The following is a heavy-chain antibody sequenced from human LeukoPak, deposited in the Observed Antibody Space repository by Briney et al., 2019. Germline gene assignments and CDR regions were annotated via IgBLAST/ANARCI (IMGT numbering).Heavy chain of an antibody. CDR3: ARENQDIVVVPAAPYYYYYYMGV. CDR2: INQDGSEK. J-gene: IGHJ6*03. CDR1: GFTFSSYW. D-gene: IGHD2-2*01. V-gene: IGHV3-7*01. Sequence: GGSLRLSCAASGFTFSSYWMSWVRQAPGKGLEWVANINQDGSEKYYVDSVKGRFTISRDNAKNSLYLQMNSLRAEDTAVYYCARENQDIVVVPAAPYYYYYYMGVWGKGTTVTVSS.